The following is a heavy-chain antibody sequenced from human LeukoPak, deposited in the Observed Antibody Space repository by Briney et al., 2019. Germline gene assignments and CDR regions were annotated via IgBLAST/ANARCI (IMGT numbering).Heavy chain of an antibody. CDR3: MKRERFPDGGQQ. V-gene: IGHV3-23*01. Sequence: HSGGSLRLSCAASGFTFSSYAMTWVRQAPGKGLEWVSGISYSGDSTYYADSVRGRFIISRDNSKNTLYLQMSSLRAEDTAVYYCMKRERFPDGGQQWGRGTLVTVSS. D-gene: IGHD1-1*01. J-gene: IGHJ4*02. CDR1: GFTFSSYA. CDR2: ISYSGDST.